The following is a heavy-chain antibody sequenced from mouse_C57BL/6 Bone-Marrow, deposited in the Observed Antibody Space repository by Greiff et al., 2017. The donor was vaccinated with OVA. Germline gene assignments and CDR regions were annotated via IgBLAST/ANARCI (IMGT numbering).Heavy chain of an antibody. CDR1: GYTFTSYW. D-gene: IGHD2-4*01. J-gene: IGHJ4*01. V-gene: IGHV1-64*01. CDR3: ARCHYDYSNYAMDY. CDR2: IHPNSGST. Sequence: QVQLKQPGAELVKPGASVKLSCKASGYTFTSYWMHWVKQRPGQGLEWIEMIHPNSGSTNYNEKFKSKATLTVDKSSSTAYMQLSSLTSEDSAVYYCARCHYDYSNYAMDYWGQGTSVTVSS.